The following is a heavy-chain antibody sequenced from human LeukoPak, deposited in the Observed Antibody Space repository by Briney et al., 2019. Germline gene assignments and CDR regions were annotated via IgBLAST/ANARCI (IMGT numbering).Heavy chain of an antibody. J-gene: IGHJ3*02. CDR3: ARDSITIFGVHAFDI. V-gene: IGHV1-18*01. D-gene: IGHD3-3*01. Sequence: ASVKVSCKASGYTFTSYGISWVRQAPGQGLEWMGWISAYNGSTNYAQKLQGRVTMTTDTSTSTAYMELRSLRSDDTAVYYCARDSITIFGVHAFDIWGQGTMVTVSS. CDR1: GYTFTSYG. CDR2: ISAYNGST.